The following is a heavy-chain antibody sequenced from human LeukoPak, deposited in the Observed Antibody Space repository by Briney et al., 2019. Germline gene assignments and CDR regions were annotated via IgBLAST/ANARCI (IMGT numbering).Heavy chain of an antibody. V-gene: IGHV3-23*01. CDR2: ISPGGTIT. CDR1: GFTFSNYP. J-gene: IGHJ4*02. D-gene: IGHD3-3*01. CDR3: AKASFGYYAFDY. Sequence: PGGSLRLSCAASGFTFSNYPLSWVRQAPGKGLEWVSTISPGGTITYYAESVKGRFTISSDNSKKTLYLQMSSLRVEDTAVYYCAKASFGYYAFDYWGQGTLVTASP.